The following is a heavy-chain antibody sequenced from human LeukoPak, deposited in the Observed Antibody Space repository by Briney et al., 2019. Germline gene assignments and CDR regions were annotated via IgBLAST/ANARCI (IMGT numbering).Heavy chain of an antibody. D-gene: IGHD4-17*01. V-gene: IGHV3-33*01. J-gene: IGHJ4*02. CDR3: ARDPAPDDYGDFGYFDY. Sequence: PGRSLRLSSAASGFTFSSYGMHWVRQAPGKGLEWVAVIWYDGSNKYYADSVKGRFTISRDNSKNTLYLQMNSLRAEDTAVYYCARDPAPDDYGDFGYFDYWGQGTLVTVSS. CDR1: GFTFSSYG. CDR2: IWYDGSNK.